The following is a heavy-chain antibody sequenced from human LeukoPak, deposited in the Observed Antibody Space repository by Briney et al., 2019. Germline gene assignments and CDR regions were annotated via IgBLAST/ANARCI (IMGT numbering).Heavy chain of an antibody. CDR1: GFTFSSYW. CDR2: IKQDGSEK. D-gene: IGHD5-12*01. V-gene: IGHV3-7*01. J-gene: IGHJ6*02. Sequence: GGSLRLSCAASGFTFSSYWMGWVRQAPGKGLEWVANIKQDGSEKYYVDSVKGRFTISRDNAKNSLYLQMNSLRAEDTAVYYCAREEVATILYLYYYYGMDVWGQGTTVTVSS. CDR3: AREEVATILYLYYYYGMDV.